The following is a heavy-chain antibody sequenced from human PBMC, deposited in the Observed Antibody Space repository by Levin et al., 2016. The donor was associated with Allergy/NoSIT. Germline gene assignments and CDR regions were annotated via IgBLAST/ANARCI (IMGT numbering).Heavy chain of an antibody. CDR1: GFTFSSYW. Sequence: GGSLRLSCAASGFTFSSYWMHWVRQAPGKGLVWVSRINSDGSSTSYADSVKGRFTISRDNAKNTLYLQMNSLRAEDTAVYYCAYSSGWAMYFQHWGQGTLVTVSS. D-gene: IGHD6-19*01. CDR2: INSDGSST. CDR3: AYSSGWAMYFQH. V-gene: IGHV3-74*01. J-gene: IGHJ1*01.